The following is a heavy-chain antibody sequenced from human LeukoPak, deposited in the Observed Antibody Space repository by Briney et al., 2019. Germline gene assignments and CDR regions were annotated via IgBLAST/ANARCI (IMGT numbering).Heavy chain of an antibody. CDR3: ARGEQDMAPMSMDY. J-gene: IGHJ4*02. Sequence: GGSLRLSCAASGFTFSSYAMSWVRQAPGKGLEWISYSSSGGSTIYYADSVRGRFTISRDNARKSLYLQMNSLRAEDTAVYYCARGEQDMAPMSMDYWGQGTLITVSS. CDR1: GFTFSSYA. CDR2: SSSGGSTI. V-gene: IGHV3-48*01. D-gene: IGHD5-24*01.